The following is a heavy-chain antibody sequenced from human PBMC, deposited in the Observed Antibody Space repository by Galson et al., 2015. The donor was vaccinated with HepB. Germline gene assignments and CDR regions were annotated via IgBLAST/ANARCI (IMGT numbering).Heavy chain of an antibody. J-gene: IGHJ3*02. CDR2: ISYDGSNK. CDR1: GFTFSSYA. Sequence: SLRLSCAASGFTFSSYAMHWVRQAPGKGLEWVAVISYDGSNKYYADSVKGRFTISRDNSKNTLYLQMNSLRAEDTAVYYCARDGARLLWFGELWDAFDIWGQGTMVTVSS. CDR3: ARDGARLLWFGELWDAFDI. D-gene: IGHD3-10*01. V-gene: IGHV3-30-3*01.